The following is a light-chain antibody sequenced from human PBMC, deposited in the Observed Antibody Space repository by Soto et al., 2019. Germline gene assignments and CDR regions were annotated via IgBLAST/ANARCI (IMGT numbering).Light chain of an antibody. J-gene: IGKJ2*01. CDR3: QQVNSYPLI. CDR2: AAS. V-gene: IGKV1-9*01. CDR1: QGISSY. Sequence: DIQLTQSPSFLSASVGDRVTITCRASQGISSYLAWYQQRPGKAPKLLIYAASTLKSGAPSRFSGSGSGTACTLTNSRLQPEDVATFYCQQVNSYPLIFCQGTKLEIK.